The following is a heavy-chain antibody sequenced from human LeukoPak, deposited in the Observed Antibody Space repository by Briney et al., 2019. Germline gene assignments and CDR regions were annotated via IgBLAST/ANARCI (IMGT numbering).Heavy chain of an antibody. CDR3: ARHLRGSPYFAMDV. V-gene: IGHV4-39*01. D-gene: IGHD1-26*01. Sequence: SETLSLTCTVSGGSIGTSSYYWGWLRQPPGKGLEWIGSVYNSGSTYYNPSLKSRVTISVDTSKNQFSLNLSFVTAADTAIYYWARHLRGSPYFAMDVWGQGTTVTVSS. CDR1: GGSIGTSSYY. J-gene: IGHJ6*02. CDR2: VYNSGST.